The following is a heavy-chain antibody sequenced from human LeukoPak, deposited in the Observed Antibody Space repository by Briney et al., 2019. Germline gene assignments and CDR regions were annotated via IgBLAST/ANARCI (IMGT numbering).Heavy chain of an antibody. CDR2: IQSKTDGGTT. V-gene: IGHV3-15*01. CDR3: TTDLNARGNYYDSSGYVSTIDY. Sequence: GGSLRLSCAASGFTFSSYAMSWVRQAPGKGLEWVGRIQSKTDGGTTDYAAPVKGRFTISRDDSKNTLYLQMNSLKTEDSAVYYCTTDLNARGNYYDSSGYVSTIDYWGQGTLVTVSS. CDR1: GFTFSSYA. J-gene: IGHJ4*02. D-gene: IGHD3-22*01.